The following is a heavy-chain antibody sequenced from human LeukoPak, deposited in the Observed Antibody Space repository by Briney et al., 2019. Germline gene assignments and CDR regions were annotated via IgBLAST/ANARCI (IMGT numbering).Heavy chain of an antibody. J-gene: IGHJ4*02. V-gene: IGHV4-59*01. CDR2: IYYSGST. D-gene: IGHD3-22*01. CDR3: ARVNYYDSSGTDY. Sequence: PSETLSLTCTVSGDSISSYYWSWIRQPPGKGLEWIGYIYYSGSTNYNPSLKSRVTISVDTSKNQFSLRLSSVTAADTAVYYCARVNYYDSSGTDYWGQGTLVTVS. CDR1: GDSISSYY.